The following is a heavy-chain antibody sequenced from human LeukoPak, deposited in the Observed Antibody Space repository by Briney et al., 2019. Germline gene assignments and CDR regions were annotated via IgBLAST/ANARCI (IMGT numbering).Heavy chain of an antibody. CDR1: GYTFTSYG. V-gene: IGHV1-18*01. CDR2: ISAYNGNT. Sequence: GASVKVSCKASGYTFTSYGISWVRHAPGQGLEWMGWISAYNGNTNYAQKLQGRVTMTTDTSTSTAYMELRSLRSDDTAVYYCARDGAVAGSGSSGYWGQGTLVTVSS. J-gene: IGHJ4*02. D-gene: IGHD6-19*01. CDR3: ARDGAVAGSGSSGY.